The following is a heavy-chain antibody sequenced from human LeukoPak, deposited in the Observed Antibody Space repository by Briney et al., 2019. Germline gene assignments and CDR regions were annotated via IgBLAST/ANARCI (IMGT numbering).Heavy chain of an antibody. V-gene: IGHV3-53*01. J-gene: IGHJ4*02. Sequence: GGSLRLSCAASGFSVNNYYMSWVRQAPGKGLEWVSVLHTGGGTSNADSVKGRFTISRDNSKNTLYLQMNSLRAEDTAVYFCARGIREVGVLYYFDYWGQGTLVTVSS. D-gene: IGHD1-26*01. CDR1: GFSVNNYY. CDR2: LHTGGGT. CDR3: ARGIREVGVLYYFDY.